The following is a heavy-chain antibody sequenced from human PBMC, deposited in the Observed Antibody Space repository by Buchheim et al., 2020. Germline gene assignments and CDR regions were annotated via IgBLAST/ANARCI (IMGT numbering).Heavy chain of an antibody. CDR2: ISGSGGST. CDR1: GFTFSSYA. V-gene: IGHV3-23*01. CDR3: AKLPSSSTSLMIYGMDV. J-gene: IGHJ6*02. D-gene: IGHD2-2*01. Sequence: EVQLLESGGGLVQPGGSLRLSCAASGFTFSSYAMSWVRQAPGKGLEWVSAISGSGGSTYYADSVKGRFTISRDNSKHPLYLQMNSLRAEDTAVYYCAKLPSSSTSLMIYGMDVWGQGTT.